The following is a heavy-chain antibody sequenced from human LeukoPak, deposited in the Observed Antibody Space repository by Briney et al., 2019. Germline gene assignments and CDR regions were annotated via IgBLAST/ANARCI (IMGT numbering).Heavy chain of an antibody. CDR3: ARGDYGGNSGRLGY. CDR2: TSAYNGNT. CDR1: GYTFTSYG. V-gene: IGHV1-18*01. D-gene: IGHD4-23*01. Sequence: ASVKVSCKASGYTFTSYGISWVRQAPGQGLEWMGWTSAYNGNTNYAQKLQGRVTMTTDTSTSTAYMELRSLRSDDTAVYYCARGDYGGNSGRLGYWGQGTLVTVSS. J-gene: IGHJ4*02.